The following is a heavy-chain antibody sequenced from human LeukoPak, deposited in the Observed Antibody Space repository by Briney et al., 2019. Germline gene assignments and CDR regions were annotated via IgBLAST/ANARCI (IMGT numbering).Heavy chain of an antibody. CDR2: IYSGGDT. Sequence: GGSLRLSCAASGFTVSSNYMSWVRQTPGRGLEWLSIIYSGGDTYYPDSLKGRFTISRDNSKNTLYLQMNSLRAEDTAVYYCAKVGTGTTADWGQGTLVTVSS. CDR1: GFTVSSNY. D-gene: IGHD1-1*01. J-gene: IGHJ4*02. V-gene: IGHV3-66*01. CDR3: AKVGTGTTAD.